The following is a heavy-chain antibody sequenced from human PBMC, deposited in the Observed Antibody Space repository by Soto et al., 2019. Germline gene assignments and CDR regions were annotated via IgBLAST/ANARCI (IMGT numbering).Heavy chain of an antibody. Sequence: QVQLVQSGAEVKKPGSSVKVSCKVAGGPFSTLSISWVRQAPGQGLVWMGGIIPIFDATNYAQKFQGRVTITAYDATSTAYMEVSSLRSDDTAVYYCARDLPNRAGRVWGPGTLVTVSS. V-gene: IGHV1-69*01. CDR3: ARDLPNRAGRV. D-gene: IGHD3-10*01. J-gene: IGHJ4*02. CDR1: GGPFSTLS. CDR2: IIPIFDAT.